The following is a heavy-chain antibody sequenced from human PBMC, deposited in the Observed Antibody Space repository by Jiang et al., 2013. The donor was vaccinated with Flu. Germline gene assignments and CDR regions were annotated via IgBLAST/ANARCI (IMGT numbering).Heavy chain of an antibody. Sequence: GAEVKKPGESLKISCKGSGYSFTSYWIGWVRQMPGKGLEWMGIIYPGDSDTRYSPSFQGQVTISADKSISTAYLQWSSLKASDTAMYYCARLRSPYSSGYYDDAFDIWGPRDNGHHLF. D-gene: IGHD3-22*01. J-gene: IGHJ3*02. CDR2: IYPGDSDT. CDR3: ARLRSPYSSGYYDDAFDI. V-gene: IGHV5-51*01. CDR1: GYSFTSYW.